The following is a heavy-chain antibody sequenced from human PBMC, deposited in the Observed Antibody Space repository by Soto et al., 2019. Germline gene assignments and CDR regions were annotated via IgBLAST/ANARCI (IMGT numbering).Heavy chain of an antibody. J-gene: IGHJ4*02. D-gene: IGHD5-18*01. V-gene: IGHV3-21*01. CDR1: GFTFSSYS. Sequence: EVQLVESGGGLVKPGGSLRLSCAASGFTFSSYSMNWVRQAPGKGLEWVSSISSSSSCIYYADSVKGRFTSSRDNTKNCMYLHMNSLRAEDTAVYYCARDQPGYSYGYGLGYWGQRTLVTVSS. CDR3: ARDQPGYSYGYGLGY. CDR2: ISSSSSCI.